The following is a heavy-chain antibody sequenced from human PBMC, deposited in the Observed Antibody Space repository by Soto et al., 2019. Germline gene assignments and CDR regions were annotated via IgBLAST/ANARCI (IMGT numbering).Heavy chain of an antibody. J-gene: IGHJ6*02. CDR1: GYTFTSYG. D-gene: IGHD6-19*01. CDR3: ARDGSGGRYYYYGMDV. CDR2: ISAYNGNT. Sequence: QVQLVQSGAEVKKPGASVKVSCKASGYTFTSYGISWVRQAPGQGLEWMGWISAYNGNTNYAQKLRGRVTMSTDTSTSTAYMELRSLRSDDTAVYYCARDGSGGRYYYYGMDVWGQGTTVTVSS. V-gene: IGHV1-18*04.